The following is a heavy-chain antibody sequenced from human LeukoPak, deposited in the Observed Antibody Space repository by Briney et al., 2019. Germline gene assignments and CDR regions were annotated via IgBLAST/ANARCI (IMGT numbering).Heavy chain of an antibody. Sequence: GGSLRLSCAASGFTFSSYGMHWVRQAPGKGLEWVSFIRYDGSDKYYADSVRGRFTISRDNSKNTLYLQMNSLRAEDTAVYYCARGRKYTSGYRVTELGSGYSDYWGQGTLVTVSS. CDR2: IRYDGSDK. V-gene: IGHV3-30*02. J-gene: IGHJ4*02. CDR3: ARGRKYTSGYRVTELGSGYSDY. D-gene: IGHD5-18*01. CDR1: GFTFSSYG.